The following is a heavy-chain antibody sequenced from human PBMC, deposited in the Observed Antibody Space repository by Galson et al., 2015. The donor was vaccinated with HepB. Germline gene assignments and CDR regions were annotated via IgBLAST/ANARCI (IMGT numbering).Heavy chain of an antibody. J-gene: IGHJ4*02. CDR2: ISSSSSTI. V-gene: IGHV3-48*04. CDR3: ARGGTLVVAETGDFDY. Sequence: SLRLSCAASGFTFSSYSMNWVRQAPGKGLEWVSYISSSSSTIYYADSVKGRFTTSRDNAKNSLYLQMNSLRADDTAVYYCARGGTLVVAETGDFDYWGQGTLVTVSS. CDR1: GFTFSSYS. D-gene: IGHD7-27*01.